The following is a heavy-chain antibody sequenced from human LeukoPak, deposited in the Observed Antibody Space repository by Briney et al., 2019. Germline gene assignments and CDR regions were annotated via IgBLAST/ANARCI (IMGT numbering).Heavy chain of an antibody. CDR3: ARVTLVRGVSNCFDP. D-gene: IGHD3-10*01. V-gene: IGHV4-38-2*01. CDR1: GYSISSGYY. CDR2: IYHSGST. Sequence: SETPSLICAVTGYSISSGYYWGWIRQPPGKGLEWIGNIYHSGSTDYNPSLKSRLTISVDTSKNQFSLKLNSVTAADTAIYYCARVTLVRGVSNCFDPWGQGTLVTVSS. J-gene: IGHJ5*02.